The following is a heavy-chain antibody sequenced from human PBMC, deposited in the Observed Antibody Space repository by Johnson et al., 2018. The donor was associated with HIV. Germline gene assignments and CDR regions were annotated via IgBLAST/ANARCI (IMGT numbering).Heavy chain of an antibody. Sequence: QVQLVESGGGVVQPGRSLRLSCAASGFTFSSYGMHWVRQAPGKGLEWVASISFAGTNKNYAGSVKGRFTISRDNAKNSLYLQMNSLRAEDTAVYYCARESTPWGQGTLVIASS. CDR3: ARESTP. V-gene: IGHV3-30*19. CDR1: GFTFSSYG. CDR2: ISFAGTNK. J-gene: IGHJ3*01.